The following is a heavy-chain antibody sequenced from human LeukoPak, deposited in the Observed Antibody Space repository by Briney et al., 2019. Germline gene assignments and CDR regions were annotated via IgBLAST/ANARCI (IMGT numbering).Heavy chain of an antibody. CDR3: ARAVQSSIAEGNWFDP. J-gene: IGHJ5*02. D-gene: IGHD6-6*01. CDR1: GGSISSHY. V-gene: IGHV4-59*11. Sequence: SETLSLTCTVSGGSISSHYWSWIRQPPGKGLEWIGYIYYSGSTNYNPSLKSRVTISVDTSKNQFSLKLSSVTAADTAVYYCARAVQSSIAEGNWFDPWGQGTLVTVSS. CDR2: IYYSGST.